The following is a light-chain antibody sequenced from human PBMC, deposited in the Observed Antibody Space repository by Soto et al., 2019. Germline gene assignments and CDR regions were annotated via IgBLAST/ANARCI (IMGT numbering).Light chain of an antibody. J-gene: IGKJ5*01. CDR2: DAS. CDR1: QSVTSNY. Sequence: EIVLTQSPGTLSLSPGERATLSCRASQSVTSNYLAWYQQKPGQAPRLLIYDASRRATGIPDRFSGSGSGTDFTLTISRLEPEDFAVYYCQQYGRSPPIAFGQGTRLEIK. V-gene: IGKV3-20*01. CDR3: QQYGRSPPIA.